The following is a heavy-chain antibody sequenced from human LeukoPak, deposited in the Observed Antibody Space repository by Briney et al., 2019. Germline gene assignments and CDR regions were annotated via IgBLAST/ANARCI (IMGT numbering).Heavy chain of an antibody. D-gene: IGHD3-10*01. CDR1: GYTFTGYY. CDR3: ARVDRGVNDY. V-gene: IGHV1-18*04. CDR2: ISAYNGNT. J-gene: IGHJ4*02. Sequence: ASVKVSCKASGYTFTGYYMHWVRQAPGQGLEWMGWISAYNGNTNYAQKLQGRVSMTTDTSTSTAYMELRSLRSDDTDVYYCARVDRGVNDYWGQGTLVTVSS.